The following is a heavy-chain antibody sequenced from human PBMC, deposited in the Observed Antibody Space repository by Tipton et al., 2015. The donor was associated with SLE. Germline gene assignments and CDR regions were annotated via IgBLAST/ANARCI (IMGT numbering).Heavy chain of an antibody. J-gene: IGHJ4*02. Sequence: TLSLTCTVSGGSISSDYWSWIRQSPVKGLEWIGYIYSSGSTHYNPSLRSRATISVDASKNQFSLKLSSVTAADTAVYYCARGGILTGYYFYFDYWGQGTLVTVSS. CDR2: IYSSGST. D-gene: IGHD3-9*01. V-gene: IGHV4-59*12. CDR3: ARGGILTGYYFYFDY. CDR1: GGSISSDY.